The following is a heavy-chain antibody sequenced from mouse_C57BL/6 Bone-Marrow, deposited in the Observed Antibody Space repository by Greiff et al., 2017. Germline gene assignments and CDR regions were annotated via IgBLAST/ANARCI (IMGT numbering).Heavy chain of an antibody. J-gene: IGHJ3*01. V-gene: IGHV10-1*01. CDR3: VGGPLAWFAY. D-gene: IGHD3-3*01. Sequence: GGGLVQPKGSLKLSCAASGFSFNTYAMNWVRQAPGKGLEWVARIRSKSNNYATYYADSVKDRFTISRDDSESMLYLQMNNLKTEDTAMYYCVGGPLAWFAYWGQGTLVTVSA. CDR1: GFSFNTYA. CDR2: IRSKSNNYAT.